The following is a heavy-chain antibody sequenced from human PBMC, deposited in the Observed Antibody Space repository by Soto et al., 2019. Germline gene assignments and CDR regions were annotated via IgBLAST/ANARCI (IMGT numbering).Heavy chain of an antibody. Sequence: EVQLLESGGGLVQPGGSLRLSCAASGFTFRDYWMHWVRQAPGEGLVWVSFVNQDGSTTEYADSVKGRFTISRDNAKNTVYFQPSGLRAEDTAVYYCARGVGGFDYWGQGALVTVSS. D-gene: IGHD2-15*01. CDR2: VNQDGSTT. CDR1: GFTFRDYW. V-gene: IGHV3-74*01. CDR3: ARGVGGFDY. J-gene: IGHJ4*02.